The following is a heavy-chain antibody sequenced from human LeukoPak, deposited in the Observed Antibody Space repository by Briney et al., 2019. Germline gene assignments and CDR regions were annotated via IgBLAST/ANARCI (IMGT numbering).Heavy chain of an antibody. D-gene: IGHD6-13*01. V-gene: IGHV4-59*01. CDR2: IYYSGST. CDR3: AREGSWGRFDY. Sequence: PSETLSLTCTVSGGSISTYYWSWIRQPPGKGLEWIGYIYYSGSTNYNLSLKSRVTISVDTSKNQFSLKLSSVTAADTAVYYCAREGSWGRFDYWGQGTLVTVSS. J-gene: IGHJ4*02. CDR1: GGSISTYY.